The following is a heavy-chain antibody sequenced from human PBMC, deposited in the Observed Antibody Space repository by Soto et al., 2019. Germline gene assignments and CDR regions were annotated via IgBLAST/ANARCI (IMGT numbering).Heavy chain of an antibody. Sequence: QVQLVQSGAEVKKPGSSVKVSCKASGGTFSSYAISWVRQAPGQGLEWMGGIIPIFGTANYAQKFQGRVTITADESTSTADMELSSLRSEDTAVYYCARQLGDVEPSGFDPWGQGTLVTVSS. CDR1: GGTFSSYA. CDR2: IIPIFGTA. V-gene: IGHV1-69*12. J-gene: IGHJ5*02. D-gene: IGHD7-27*01. CDR3: ARQLGDVEPSGFDP.